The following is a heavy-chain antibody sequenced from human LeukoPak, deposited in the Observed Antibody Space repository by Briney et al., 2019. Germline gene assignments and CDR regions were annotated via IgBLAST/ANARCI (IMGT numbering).Heavy chain of an antibody. V-gene: IGHV3-74*01. CDR2: INSDGSST. Sequence: PGGSLRLSCAASGFTFSSYWMHWVRHAPGKGLVWVSRINSDGSSTSYADSVKGRFTISRDNAKNTLYLQMNSLRAEDTAVYYCAREFRDEGVDYYGMDVWGRGTTVTVSS. CDR1: GFTFSSYW. D-gene: IGHD2-15*01. CDR3: AREFRDEGVDYYGMDV. J-gene: IGHJ6*02.